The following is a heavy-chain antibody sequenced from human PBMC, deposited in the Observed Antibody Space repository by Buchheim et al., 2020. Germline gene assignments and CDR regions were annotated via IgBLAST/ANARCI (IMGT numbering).Heavy chain of an antibody. D-gene: IGHD6-13*01. J-gene: IGHJ4*02. CDR1: GGSISSSSYY. CDR2: IYYSGST. CDR3: ARGIAAAGPFFDY. V-gene: IGHV4-39*01. Sequence: QLQLQESGPGLVKPSETLSLTCNVSGGSISSSSYYWGWIRQPPGKGLAWIGSIYYSGSTYYNPSLKSRVTISVDTSKNQFSLKLSFVTAADTAVYYCARGIAAAGPFFDYWGQGTL.